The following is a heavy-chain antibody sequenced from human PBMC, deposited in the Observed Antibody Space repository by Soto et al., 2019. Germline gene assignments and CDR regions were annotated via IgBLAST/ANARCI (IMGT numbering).Heavy chain of an antibody. CDR2: SHQSGNT. Sequence: QVQLQESGPGLVKPSGTLSLTCAVSGVSISSHDWWTWVRQPPGKGLEWIGESHQSGNTNYNSSLESRVTISLDKSKNQLSLQLSSVTVADTAVYYCATRDGGGLWWGQGTLVTVSS. CDR1: GVSISSHDW. D-gene: IGHD6-25*01. J-gene: IGHJ4*02. V-gene: IGHV4-4*02. CDR3: ATRDGGGLW.